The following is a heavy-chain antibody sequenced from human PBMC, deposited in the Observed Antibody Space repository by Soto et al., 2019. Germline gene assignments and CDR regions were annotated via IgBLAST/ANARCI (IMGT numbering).Heavy chain of an antibody. Sequence: QITLKESGHTLVKPTQTLTLNCTFSGFSLSTSGVGVGWIRQPPGKALEWLALIYWDDDKRYSPSLKSRLTITKDTSKNQVVLTMTNMDPVDTATYYCALRRGYCSGGSCYSRFDPWGQGTLVTVSS. CDR2: IYWDDDK. CDR3: ALRRGYCSGGSCYSRFDP. J-gene: IGHJ5*02. D-gene: IGHD2-15*01. CDR1: GFSLSTSGVG. V-gene: IGHV2-5*02.